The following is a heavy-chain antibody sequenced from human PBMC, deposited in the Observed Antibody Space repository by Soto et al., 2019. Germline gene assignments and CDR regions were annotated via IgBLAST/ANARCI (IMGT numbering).Heavy chain of an antibody. Sequence: QVQLQESGPGLVQPSQTLSLTCTVSGGSISISDHCWSWIRLQPGKGLEWIGYIYYSGTTYYNPSLKSRVSISIDTSKRQFSLRLTSVTAADTAVYFCARYCGSANCGWFDPWGQGTLVTVSS. D-gene: IGHD2-2*01. J-gene: IGHJ5*02. CDR2: IYYSGTT. CDR3: ARYCGSANCGWFDP. V-gene: IGHV4-31*03. CDR1: GGSISISDHC.